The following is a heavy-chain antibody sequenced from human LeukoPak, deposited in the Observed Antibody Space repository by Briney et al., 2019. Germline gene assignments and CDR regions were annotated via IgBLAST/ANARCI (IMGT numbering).Heavy chain of an antibody. Sequence: PSETLSLTCTVSGGSISSYYWSWIRQPPGKGLEWIGYIYYSGSTYYNPSLKSRVTISVDTSKNQFSLKLSSVTAADTAVYYCARALGSYYKYGFDYWGQGTLVTVSS. CDR1: GGSISSYY. V-gene: IGHV4-59*12. CDR2: IYYSGST. CDR3: ARALGSYYKYGFDY. D-gene: IGHD3-10*01. J-gene: IGHJ4*02.